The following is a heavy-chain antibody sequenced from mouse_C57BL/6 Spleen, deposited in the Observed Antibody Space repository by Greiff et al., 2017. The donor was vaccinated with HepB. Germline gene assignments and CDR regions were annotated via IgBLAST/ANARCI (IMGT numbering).Heavy chain of an antibody. CDR3: ARVYLYAMDY. J-gene: IGHJ4*01. CDR1: GYTFTSYW. Sequence: QVHVKQPGAELVKPGASVKLSCKASGYTFTSYWMHWVKQRPGQGLEWIGMIHPNSGSTNYNEKFKSKATLTVDKSSSTAYMQLSSLTSEDSAVYYCARVYLYAMDYWGQGTSVTVSS. V-gene: IGHV1-64*01. CDR2: IHPNSGST. D-gene: IGHD5-1*01.